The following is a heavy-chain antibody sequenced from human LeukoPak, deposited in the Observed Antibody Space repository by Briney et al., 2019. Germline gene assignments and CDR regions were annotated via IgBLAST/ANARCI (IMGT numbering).Heavy chain of an antibody. CDR1: GFTFSSYG. V-gene: IGHV3-30*03. CDR3: ARTLSGSYRDY. Sequence: GGSLRLSCAASGFTFSSYGMHWVRQAPGKGLEWVAVISYDGSNKYYADSVKGRFTISRDNSKNTPYLQMNSLRVEDTAIYFCARTLSGSYRDYWGQGTLVTVSS. CDR2: ISYDGSNK. D-gene: IGHD1-26*01. J-gene: IGHJ4*02.